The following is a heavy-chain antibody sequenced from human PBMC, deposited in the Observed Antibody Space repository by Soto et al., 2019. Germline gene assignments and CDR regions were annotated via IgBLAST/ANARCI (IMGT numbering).Heavy chain of an antibody. CDR3: ARDSPGYYYDSSGYSAVFNY. CDR2: ISAYNGNT. Sequence: QVQLVQSGAEVKKPGASVKVSCKASGYTFTSYGISWVRQAPGQGLEWMGWISAYNGNTNYAQKLQGRVTMTTDTSTSTAYMELRSLRSDDTAVYYCARDSPGYYYDSSGYSAVFNYWGQGTLVTVSS. J-gene: IGHJ4*02. CDR1: GYTFTSYG. D-gene: IGHD3-22*01. V-gene: IGHV1-18*01.